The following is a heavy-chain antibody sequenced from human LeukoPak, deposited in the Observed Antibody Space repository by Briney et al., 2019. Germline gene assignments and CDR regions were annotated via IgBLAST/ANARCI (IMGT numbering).Heavy chain of an antibody. CDR2: INSDGFST. CDR1: GFTFSRYW. V-gene: IGHV3-74*03. Sequence: GGSLRLSCAASGFTFSRYWMHWVRQAPGRGLTWVSRINSDGFSTTYADSVRGRFTISRDNGKSTLYLQMNSLRVDDTAVYYCSRDYGAWGQGTLVTVSS. D-gene: IGHD4/OR15-4a*01. CDR3: SRDYGA. J-gene: IGHJ5*02.